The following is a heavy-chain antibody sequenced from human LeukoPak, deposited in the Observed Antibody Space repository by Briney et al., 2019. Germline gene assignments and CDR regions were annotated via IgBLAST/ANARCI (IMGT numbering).Heavy chain of an antibody. J-gene: IGHJ5*02. D-gene: IGHD3-10*01. Sequence: ASVKVSCKASGYNLSNYGVSWVRQAPGQGLEWVGWISAYNGNTNYAQKFQDKVIMTTDTSTNTADMELRSLTTDDTAVYYCARRVGFYGSGKTMGGWFGPWGPGSLVTVSS. CDR3: ARRVGFYGSGKTMGGWFGP. CDR2: ISAYNGNT. V-gene: IGHV1-18*01. CDR1: GYNLSNYG.